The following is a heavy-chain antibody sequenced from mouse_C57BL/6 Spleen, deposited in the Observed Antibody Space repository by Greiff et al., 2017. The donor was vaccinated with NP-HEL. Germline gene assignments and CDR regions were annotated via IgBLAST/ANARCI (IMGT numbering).Heavy chain of an antibody. J-gene: IGHJ2*01. CDR3: ARDYGSSYYFDY. CDR1: GYTFTSYW. Sequence: VQLQQSGAELVRPGSSVKLSCKASGYTFTSYWMHWVKQRPIQGLEWIGNIDPSDSETHYNQKFKDKATLTVDKSSSTAYMQLSSLTSEDSAVYYCARDYGSSYYFDYWGQGSTLPVSS. CDR2: IDPSDSET. D-gene: IGHD1-1*01. V-gene: IGHV1-52*01.